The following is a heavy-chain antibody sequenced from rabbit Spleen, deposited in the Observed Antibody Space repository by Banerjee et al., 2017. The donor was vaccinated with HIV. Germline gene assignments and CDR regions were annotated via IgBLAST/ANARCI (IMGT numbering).Heavy chain of an antibody. CDR2: IAGGSSGFS. V-gene: IGHV1S45*01. Sequence: QQQLEESGGGLVKPGGTLTLTCKASGIDFSRHFYMCWVRQAPGKGLEWISCIAGGSSGFSYSATWAKGRFTISKTSSTTVTLQMTSLTVADTATYFCARDSGSSFSSYGMDLWGQGTLVTVS. D-gene: IGHD8-1*01. J-gene: IGHJ6*01. CDR1: GIDFSRHFY. CDR3: ARDSGSSFSSYGMDL.